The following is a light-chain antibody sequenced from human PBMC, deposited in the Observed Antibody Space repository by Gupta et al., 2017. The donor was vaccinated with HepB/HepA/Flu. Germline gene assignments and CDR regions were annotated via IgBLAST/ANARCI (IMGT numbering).Light chain of an antibody. V-gene: IGKV1-39*01. CDR2: AAS. CDR3: PQSYRTSCT. CDR1: QSINRY. Sequence: DIQITQSPSSLSASVGDRVTITCRASQSINRYVNWYQQTPGRAPKLLIYAASSLQSGVPSRFRGRGSGTDFALNIRSLQPEDWVTYYCPQSYRTSCTFGRGTKVEIK. J-gene: IGKJ4*01.